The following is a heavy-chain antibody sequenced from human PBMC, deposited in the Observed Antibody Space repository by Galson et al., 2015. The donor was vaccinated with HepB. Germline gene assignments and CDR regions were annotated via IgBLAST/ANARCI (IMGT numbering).Heavy chain of an antibody. D-gene: IGHD6-6*01. CDR3: ARVDLGSSSFRVAWYFDL. J-gene: IGHJ2*01. CDR1: GGTFSSYA. CDR2: IIPIFGTA. Sequence: SVKVSCKASGGTFSSYAISWVRQAPGQGLEWMGGIIPIFGTANYAQKFQGRVTITADESTSTAYMELSSLRSEDTAVYYCARVDLGSSSFRVAWYFDLWGRGTLVTVSS. V-gene: IGHV1-69*13.